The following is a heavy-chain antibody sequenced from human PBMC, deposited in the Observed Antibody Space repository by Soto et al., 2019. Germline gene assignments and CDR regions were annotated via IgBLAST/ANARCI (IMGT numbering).Heavy chain of an antibody. J-gene: IGHJ6*02. D-gene: IGHD2-15*01. CDR2: IIPIFGTA. CDR3: ARNIVVVVAATSYYYGMDV. V-gene: IGHV1-69*01. Sequence: QVQLVQSGAEVKKPGSSVKVSCTASGGTFSSYAISWVRQAPGQGLEWMGGIIPIFGTANYAQKFQGRVTITADESTSTAYMELSSLRSEDTAVYYCARNIVVVVAATSYYYGMDVWGQGTTVTVSS. CDR1: GGTFSSYA.